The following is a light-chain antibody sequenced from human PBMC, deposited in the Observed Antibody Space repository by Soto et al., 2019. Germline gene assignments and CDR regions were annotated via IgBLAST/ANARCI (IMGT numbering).Light chain of an antibody. CDR1: SSDVGGYNY. CDR3: SSYTGSSTWV. Sequence: QSALTQPPSASGSPGQSVTISSTGTSSDVGGYNYVSWYQQHPGKAPKLIIYEVSERPSGVPDRFSGSKSGNAASLTVSGLQAEDEADYYCSSYTGSSTWVFGGGTKLTVL. V-gene: IGLV2-8*01. CDR2: EVS. J-gene: IGLJ3*02.